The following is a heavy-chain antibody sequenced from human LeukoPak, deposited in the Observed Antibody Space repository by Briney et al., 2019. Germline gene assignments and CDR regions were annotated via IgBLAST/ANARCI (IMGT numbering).Heavy chain of an antibody. D-gene: IGHD5-24*01. Sequence: SETLSLTCAVSGGSISSGGYSWRWIRQPPGKGLEWIGYIYHSGSTYYNPSLKSRVTISVDRSKNQFSLKLSSVTAADTAVYYCAREIDGSEDVWGQGTTVTVSS. CDR3: AREIDGSEDV. J-gene: IGHJ6*02. V-gene: IGHV4-30-2*01. CDR2: IYHSGST. CDR1: GGSISSGGYS.